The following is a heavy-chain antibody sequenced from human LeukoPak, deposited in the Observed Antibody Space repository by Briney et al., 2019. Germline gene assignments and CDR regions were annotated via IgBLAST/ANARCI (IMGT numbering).Heavy chain of an antibody. Sequence: PGGSLRLSCAASGFTFSDYSMIWVRQAPGKGLEWVANIRPDGSEKYYALSVKGRFTISRDNANNSLYLQLNSLRDEDTAVYYCARSDHYDLVTGFFDYWGQGTLVTVSS. V-gene: IGHV3-7*01. D-gene: IGHD3-9*01. CDR1: GFTFSDYS. CDR2: IRPDGSEK. CDR3: ARSDHYDLVTGFFDY. J-gene: IGHJ4*02.